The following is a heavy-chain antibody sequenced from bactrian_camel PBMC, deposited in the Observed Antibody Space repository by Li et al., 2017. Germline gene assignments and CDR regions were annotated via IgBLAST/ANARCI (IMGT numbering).Heavy chain of an antibody. CDR1: GETYC. D-gene: IGHD2*01. CDR2: IDSDGRT. J-gene: IGHJ4*01. Sequence: HVQLVESGGDSVQAGGSLRLSCVASGETYCMAWYRQTPGKGREGVAAIDSDGRTSYVDSVKGRFTISKDNAKNTLYLQMNSLKPEDTATYYCAADPTNGRVSGGYCYARDDEDPFWGVGAKIAIYSGEENEVTV. V-gene: IGHV3S53*01.